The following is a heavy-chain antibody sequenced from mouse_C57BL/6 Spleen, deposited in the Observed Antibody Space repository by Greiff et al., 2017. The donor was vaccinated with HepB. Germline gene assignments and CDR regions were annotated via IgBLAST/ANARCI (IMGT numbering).Heavy chain of an antibody. Sequence: QVQLQQSGPELVKPGASVKISCKASGYAFSSSWMNWVKQRPGKGLEWIGRIYPGDGDTNYNGKFKGKATLTADKSSSTAYMQLSSLTSEDSAVYFCARLDYGSSYDWYFDVWGTGTTVTVSS. J-gene: IGHJ1*03. CDR1: GYAFSSSW. V-gene: IGHV1-82*01. D-gene: IGHD1-1*01. CDR2: IYPGDGDT. CDR3: ARLDYGSSYDWYFDV.